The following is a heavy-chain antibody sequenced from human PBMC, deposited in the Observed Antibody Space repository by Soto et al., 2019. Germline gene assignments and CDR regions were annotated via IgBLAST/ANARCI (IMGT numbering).Heavy chain of an antibody. V-gene: IGHV5-51*01. CDR2: IPPGDSDT. D-gene: IGHD1-26*01. CDR3: AKSRTYGGNSFSY. CDR1: GYNFTNYL. Sequence: GGSLKNSCSTFGYNFTNYLIGWVPQIPGKGLEWMGIIPPGDSDTRYSPSFQGQVTISADKSISTAYLQWSSLKASDTAIYYCAKSRTYGGNSFSYWGQGTLVPVSS. J-gene: IGHJ4*02.